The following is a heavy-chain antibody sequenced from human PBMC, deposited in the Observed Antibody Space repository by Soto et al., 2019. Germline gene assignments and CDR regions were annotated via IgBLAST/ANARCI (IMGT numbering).Heavy chain of an antibody. Sequence: ASVKVSCKAAGYTFTSYVISWVRQAPGQGLEWMGWISAYNGNTNYAQKLQGRVTMTTDTSTSTAYMELRSLRSDDTAVYYCARPMGIVVITPGGDAFDIWGQGTMVTVSS. CDR3: ARPMGIVVITPGGDAFDI. CDR2: ISAYNGNT. CDR1: GYTFTSYV. V-gene: IGHV1-18*01. D-gene: IGHD1-26*01. J-gene: IGHJ3*02.